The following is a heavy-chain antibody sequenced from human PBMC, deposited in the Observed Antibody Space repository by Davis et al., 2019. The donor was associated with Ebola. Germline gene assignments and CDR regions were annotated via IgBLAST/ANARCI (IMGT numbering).Heavy chain of an antibody. CDR3: ARGAARYSGHDFTYYYYGMDV. V-gene: IGHV4-34*01. CDR1: GGSFSGYY. Sequence: PSETLSLTCAVYGGSFSGYYWSWIRQPPGKGLEWIGEITHSGSTKYNPSLKSRVTISVDTSKNQFSLKLSSVTAADTAVYYCARGAARYSGHDFTYYYYGMDVWGQGTTVTVSS. CDR2: ITHSGST. J-gene: IGHJ6*02. D-gene: IGHD5-12*01.